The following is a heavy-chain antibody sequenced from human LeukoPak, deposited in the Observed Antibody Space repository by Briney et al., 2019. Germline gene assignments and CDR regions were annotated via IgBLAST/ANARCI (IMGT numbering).Heavy chain of an antibody. D-gene: IGHD3-22*01. J-gene: IGHJ4*02. CDR3: ARGPPTDYYDSSGFYYVFDY. Sequence: SETLSLTCAVYGGSFSGYYWSWIRQPPGKGLEWIGEINHSGSTNYNPSLKSRVTISVDTSKNQFSLKLSSVTAADTAVYFCARGPPTDYYDSSGFYYVFDYWCQGTLVTVSS. CDR1: GGSFSGYY. V-gene: IGHV4-34*01. CDR2: INHSGST.